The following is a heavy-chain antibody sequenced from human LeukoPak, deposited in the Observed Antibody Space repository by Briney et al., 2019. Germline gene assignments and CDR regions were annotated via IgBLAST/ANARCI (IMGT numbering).Heavy chain of an antibody. Sequence: GGSLRLSCAASGFTVSGNYMSWVRQPPGKGLEWVSGINWNGGSTDYADFVKGRFTISRDSATNSLFLQMNSLRVEDTAFYFCARVGYCISSSCPRWDVFDMWGRGTMVTVSS. D-gene: IGHD2-2*01. CDR3: ARVGYCISSSCPRWDVFDM. V-gene: IGHV3-20*04. CDR1: GFTVSGNY. J-gene: IGHJ3*02. CDR2: INWNGGST.